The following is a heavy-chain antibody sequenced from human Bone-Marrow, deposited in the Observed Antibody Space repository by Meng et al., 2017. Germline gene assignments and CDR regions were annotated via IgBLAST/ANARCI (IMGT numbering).Heavy chain of an antibody. CDR1: GYTFTSYY. CDR3: ARDLDSLWSGYGMDV. J-gene: IGHJ6*02. D-gene: IGHD2-2*03. CDR2: INPSGGST. V-gene: IGHV1-46*01. Sequence: ASVKVSCKASGYTFTSYYMHWVRQAPGQGLEWMGIINPSGGSTSYAQKFQGRVTMTRDASTSTVYKELSSLRAEDTAVYYCARDLDSLWSGYGMDVWGQGTTVTVSS.